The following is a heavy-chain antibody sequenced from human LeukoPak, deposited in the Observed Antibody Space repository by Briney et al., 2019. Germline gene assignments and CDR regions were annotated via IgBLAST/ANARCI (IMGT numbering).Heavy chain of an antibody. Sequence: SETLSLTCTVSGGSISSYYWGWIRQPPGKGLEWIGSISYSGSTYFNPSLKSRVTISVDTSKNQFSLKLSSVTAADTAVYYCARRRAVGATNFDYWGQGTLVTVSS. V-gene: IGHV4-39*01. D-gene: IGHD1-26*01. J-gene: IGHJ4*02. CDR2: ISYSGST. CDR3: ARRRAVGATNFDY. CDR1: GGSISSYY.